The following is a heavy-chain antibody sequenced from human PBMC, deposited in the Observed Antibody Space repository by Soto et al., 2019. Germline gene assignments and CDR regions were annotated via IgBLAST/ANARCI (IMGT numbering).Heavy chain of an antibody. D-gene: IGHD3-22*01. CDR3: TTDPNNVSRALGISFEH. CDR2: IKSKTDGGTT. Sequence: GGSLRLSCAASGFTFSNAWMNWVRQAPGKGLEWFGRIKSKTDGGTTDYAAPVKGRFTISRDDSKNTLYLQMNSLKTVDTAVYYCTTDPNNVSRALGISFEHWGQGTLVTVSS. V-gene: IGHV3-15*07. CDR1: GFTFSNAW. J-gene: IGHJ1*01.